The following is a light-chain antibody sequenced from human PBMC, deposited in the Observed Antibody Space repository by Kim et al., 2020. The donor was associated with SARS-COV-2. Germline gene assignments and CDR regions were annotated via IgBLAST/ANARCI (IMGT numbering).Light chain of an antibody. CDR1: RANMGPGYE. J-gene: IGLJ2*01. V-gene: IGLV1-40*01. Sequence: VFISATGRRANMGPGYEVNVYRQLPGPPPQLPFYGNSHRPSGVPHRFSGSKSGTSASLAITGLQAGDEADYYGRSYASRLSGVVFGGGTQLTVL. CDR2: GNS. CDR3: RSYASRLSGVV.